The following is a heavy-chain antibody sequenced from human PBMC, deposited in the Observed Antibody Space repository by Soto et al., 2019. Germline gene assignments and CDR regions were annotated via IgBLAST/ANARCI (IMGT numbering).Heavy chain of an antibody. CDR1: GGTFSSYA. D-gene: IGHD3-22*01. CDR2: IIPIFGTA. Sequence: SVKVSCKASGGTFSSYAISWVRQAPGQGLEWMGGIIPIFGTANYAQKFQGRVTITADESTSTAYMELSSPRSEDTAVYYCARELHYYDSGNYYYYGMDVWGQGTTVTVSS. J-gene: IGHJ6*02. V-gene: IGHV1-69*13. CDR3: ARELHYYDSGNYYYYGMDV.